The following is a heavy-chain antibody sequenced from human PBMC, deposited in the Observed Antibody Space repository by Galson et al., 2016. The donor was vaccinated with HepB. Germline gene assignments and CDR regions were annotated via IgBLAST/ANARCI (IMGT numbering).Heavy chain of an antibody. Sequence: SLRLSCAASGFRFSIYAMSWVRQAPGKGLQWVSVITYSGGTTYYAVSVKGRFTISRDNSKNTLYLHMNSLRAEDTALYYCVKDRGPMSYHAFDYWGQGSLVTVSS. D-gene: IGHD1-26*01. J-gene: IGHJ4*02. CDR3: VKDRGPMSYHAFDY. V-gene: IGHV3-23*01. CDR1: GFRFSIYA. CDR2: ITYSGGTT.